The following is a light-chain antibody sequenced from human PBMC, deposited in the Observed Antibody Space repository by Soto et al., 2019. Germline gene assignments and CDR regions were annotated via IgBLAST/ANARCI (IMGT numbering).Light chain of an antibody. V-gene: IGLV2-14*01. CDR3: SPFKMSTPAHYV. Sequence: QSALTQPASVSGSPGQSITISCTGSSSDVGGYIYVSWFQQHPGEAPKLIIYEVSNRPSGVSNRFSGSKSGNTASLTISGLLAEDEADYSCSPFKMSTPAHYVFGPGTKLTAL. CDR2: EVS. CDR1: SSDVGGYIY. J-gene: IGLJ1*01.